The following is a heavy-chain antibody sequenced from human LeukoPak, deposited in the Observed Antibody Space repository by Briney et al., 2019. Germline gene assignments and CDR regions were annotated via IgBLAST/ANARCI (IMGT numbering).Heavy chain of an antibody. CDR2: ISFDGNDE. CDR1: GFTFTNFA. V-gene: IGHV3-30*04. Sequence: GGSLRLSCTASGFTFTNFAMHWVRQAPGKGLEWVAFISFDGNDEEYAESVKGRFTISRDNAKNSLYLQMNSLRAEDTAVYFCARSGYSSTWYLQNFELDYWGQGTLVTVSS. J-gene: IGHJ4*02. CDR3: ARSGYSSTWYLQNFELDY. D-gene: IGHD2-2*01.